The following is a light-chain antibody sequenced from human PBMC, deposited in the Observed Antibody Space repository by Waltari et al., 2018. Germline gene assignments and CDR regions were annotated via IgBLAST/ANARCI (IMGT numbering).Light chain of an antibody. Sequence: QSGLTQPPSVSGAPGQRVTISCTGSSSNIGAGYDVHWYQLLPGTAPKLLIYGNSNRPAGVPDRFSGSKSGPSASLASTGLQAEDEADYYCQSYDSSLSGSIFGGGTKLTVL. CDR3: QSYDSSLSGSI. V-gene: IGLV1-40*01. J-gene: IGLJ2*01. CDR2: GNS. CDR1: SSNIGAGYD.